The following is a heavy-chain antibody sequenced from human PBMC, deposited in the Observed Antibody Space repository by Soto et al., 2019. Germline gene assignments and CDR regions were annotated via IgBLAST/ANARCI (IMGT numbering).Heavy chain of an antibody. J-gene: IGHJ4*02. CDR3: AHRLGGFTWNDGYLDY. Sequence: QITLKVSGPTLVETTETLTLTCSFTGFSLTTHPMALSWIRQPPGRALEWLAVIYWDDDKRYNPSLRSRLTITKDTSKRQVVLTMTYMEPADTATYYCAHRLGGFTWNDGYLDYWGQGTLVTVSS. D-gene: IGHD1-1*01. CDR1: GFSLTTHPMA. CDR2: IYWDDDK. V-gene: IGHV2-5*02.